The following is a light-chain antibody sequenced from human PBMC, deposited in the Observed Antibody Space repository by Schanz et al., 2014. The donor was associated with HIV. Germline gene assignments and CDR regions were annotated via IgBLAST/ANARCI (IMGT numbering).Light chain of an antibody. J-gene: IGLJ2*01. CDR2: DVR. Sequence: QSALTQPASVSGSPGQSITISCTGTSSGVGPYNLVSWYQQHPGKAPKLMIYDVRNRPSGVSNRFSGSKSGNTASLTVSGLQADDEADYYCSSFAGNNKLLFGGGTKLTVL. V-gene: IGLV2-14*02. CDR3: SSFAGNNKLL. CDR1: SSGVGPYNL.